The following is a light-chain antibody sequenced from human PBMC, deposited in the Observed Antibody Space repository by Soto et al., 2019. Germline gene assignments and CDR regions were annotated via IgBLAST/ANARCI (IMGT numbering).Light chain of an antibody. CDR3: QHYYGFPLT. CDR2: TAS. V-gene: IGKV1-5*03. Sequence: DTQMTQFPSTLSASVGDRVTITCRASESISSWLAWYQQKPGKAPKILIYTASTLQSGVPSRFTGSGSGTEFTLTISSLQPEDFATYYCQHYYGFPLTFGGGTKVEIK. J-gene: IGKJ4*01. CDR1: ESISSW.